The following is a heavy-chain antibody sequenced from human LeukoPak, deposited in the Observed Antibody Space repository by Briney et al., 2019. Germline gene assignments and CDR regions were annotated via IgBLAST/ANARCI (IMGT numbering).Heavy chain of an antibody. J-gene: IGHJ4*02. CDR1: GGSISSGGYY. V-gene: IGHV4-31*03. D-gene: IGHD3-10*01. CDR3: ARQYYYGSGSTLFDY. CDR2: IYYSRST. Sequence: PSETLSLTCTVSGGSISSGGYYWSWIRQHPGKGLEWIGYIYYSRSTYYNPSLKSRVTISVDTSKNQFSLKLSSVTAADTAVYYCARQYYYGSGSTLFDYWGQGTLVTVSS.